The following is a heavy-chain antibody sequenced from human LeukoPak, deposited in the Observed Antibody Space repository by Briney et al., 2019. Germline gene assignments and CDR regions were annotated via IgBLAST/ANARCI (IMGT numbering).Heavy chain of an antibody. D-gene: IGHD5-12*01. CDR3: ARDGYSGNDGL. CDR1: GGSISSYY. J-gene: IGHJ4*02. Sequence: PSETLSLTCTVSGGSISSYYWSWIRQPPGKGLEWIGYIYHSGSTKYNPSLKSRVTISVDTSKNQFSLKMSSVTAADTAVYYCARDGYSGNDGLWGQGTLVTVSS. CDR2: IYHSGST. V-gene: IGHV4-59*01.